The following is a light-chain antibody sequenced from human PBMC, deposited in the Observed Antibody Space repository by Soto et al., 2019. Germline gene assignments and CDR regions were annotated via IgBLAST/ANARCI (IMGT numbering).Light chain of an antibody. V-gene: IGLV2-14*01. J-gene: IGLJ3*02. CDR3: SSYTTTNTLWV. Sequence: QSALTQPASVPGSPGQSITISCTGTSSDVGAYDYVSWYQQNPGKAPKLIISEVSDRPSGVSNRFSGSKSGNTASLTISGLQAEDEADYFCSSYTTTNTLWVFGGGTKLTVL. CDR2: EVS. CDR1: SSDVGAYDY.